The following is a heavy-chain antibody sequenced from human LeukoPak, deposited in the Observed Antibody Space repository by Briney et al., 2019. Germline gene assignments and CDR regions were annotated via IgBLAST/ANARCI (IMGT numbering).Heavy chain of an antibody. CDR2: IIPIFGTA. CDR3: ARVDHTLRGVIDC. CDR1: GGTFSSYA. V-gene: IGHV1-69*13. Sequence: ASVKVSCKASGGTFSSYAISWARQAPGQGLEWMGGIIPIFGTANYAQKFQGRVTITADESTSTAYMELSSLRSEDTAVYYCARVDHTLRGVIDCWGQGTLVTVSS. J-gene: IGHJ4*02. D-gene: IGHD3-10*01.